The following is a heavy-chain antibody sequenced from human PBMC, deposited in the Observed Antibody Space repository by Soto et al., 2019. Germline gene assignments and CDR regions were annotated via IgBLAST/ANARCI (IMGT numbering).Heavy chain of an antibody. CDR3: ATPPFLVSPFDY. Sequence: QEQLVESGGGVVQPGRSLRLSCAASGFTFSDYAMHWVRQAPGKGLEWVAVIWHDGTNKYYADSVKGRFTISRDNSKNTLSLQTNSLTPEDKPVYSWATPPFLVSPFDYWGRGPVVPFPS. V-gene: IGHV3-33*01. J-gene: IGHJ4*02. CDR2: IWHDGTNK. D-gene: IGHD3-3*01. CDR1: GFTFSDYA.